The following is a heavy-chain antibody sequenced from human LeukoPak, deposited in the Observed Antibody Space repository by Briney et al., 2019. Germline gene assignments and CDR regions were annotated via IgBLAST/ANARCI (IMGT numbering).Heavy chain of an antibody. CDR1: GFTLSSYA. CDR3: ASQHLYYYGSGSSSGFDY. V-gene: IGHV3-23*01. CDR2: ISDTGNT. Sequence: GGSLRLSCAASGFTLSSYAMNWVRQAPGKGLEWVSAISDTGNTYHADSVKGRFTISRDSSKNTLFLQMNRLRPEDTAVYYCASQHLYYYGSGSSSGFDYWGQGTLVTVSS. J-gene: IGHJ4*02. D-gene: IGHD3-10*01.